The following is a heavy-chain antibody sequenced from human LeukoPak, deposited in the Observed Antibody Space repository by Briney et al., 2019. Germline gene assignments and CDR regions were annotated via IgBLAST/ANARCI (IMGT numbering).Heavy chain of an antibody. V-gene: IGHV3-30*18. J-gene: IGHJ6*02. D-gene: IGHD6-6*01. CDR2: ISYDGSNK. Sequence: GGSLRLSCSASGFTFSSYGMHWVRQAPGKGLEWVAVISYDGSNKYYADSVKGRFTISRDNSKNTLYLQMNSLRAEDTAVYYCAKDLEYSSSSAYYYGMDVWGQGTTVTVSS. CDR3: AKDLEYSSSSAYYYGMDV. CDR1: GFTFSSYG.